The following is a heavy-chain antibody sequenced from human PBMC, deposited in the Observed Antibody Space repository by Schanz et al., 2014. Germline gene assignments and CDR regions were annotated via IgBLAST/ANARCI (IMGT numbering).Heavy chain of an antibody. D-gene: IGHD2-2*02. CDR3: AKHLYQYNYYGMDV. J-gene: IGHJ6*02. CDR2: ISGSGGST. V-gene: IGHV3-23*04. CDR1: GFKFENYA. Sequence: VQLVESGGGLVKPGGSLSLSCAASGFKFENYAMNWVRQAPGKGLEWVSTISGSGGSTYYADSVKGRFTISRDNSKNTLSLQLNSLRADDTAVYYCAKHLYQYNYYGMDVWGQGTTVTVSS.